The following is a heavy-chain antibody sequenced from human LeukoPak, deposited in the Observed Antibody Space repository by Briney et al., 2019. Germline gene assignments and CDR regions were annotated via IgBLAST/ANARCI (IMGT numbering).Heavy chain of an antibody. CDR1: GGSMSPYH. Sequence: SETLSLTCTVSGGSMSPYHWGWIRQPPGKGLEWTGYIYYSGSTNYNPSLKSRVTISVDTSKNQFSLKLTSVTAADTAVYYCARGQRFLEYLDPWGQGTLVTVSS. V-gene: IGHV4-59*12. CDR2: IYYSGST. D-gene: IGHD3-3*01. J-gene: IGHJ5*02. CDR3: ARGQRFLEYLDP.